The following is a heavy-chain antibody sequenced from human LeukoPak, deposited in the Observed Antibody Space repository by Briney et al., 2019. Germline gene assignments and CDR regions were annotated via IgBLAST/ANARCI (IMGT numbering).Heavy chain of an antibody. J-gene: IGHJ3*02. CDR2: ITTSSSYT. CDR3: AREDASAFDI. CDR1: GFSFSSYN. Sequence: TGGSLRLSCEASGFSFSSYNMDWVRQTPGKGLEWISSITTSSSYTFYADSVKGRFTISRDNAKNSLFLQMNTLRAEDTAVYYCAREDASAFDIWGQGTMVTVSS. V-gene: IGHV3-21*01.